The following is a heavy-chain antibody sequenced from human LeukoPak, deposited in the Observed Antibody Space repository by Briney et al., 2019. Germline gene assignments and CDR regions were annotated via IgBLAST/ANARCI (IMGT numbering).Heavy chain of an antibody. CDR3: AKDDAYSSE. V-gene: IGHV3-23*01. CDR1: GLTLSSYG. D-gene: IGHD6-25*01. Sequence: GRSLRLACAASGLTLSSYGMGSVRQAAGKGRGWVLSISGSGGSTYYADYGKGRFTISRDNSKNTLYLQKTSLRAEDRAVYYCAKDDAYSSEWGQGTLVTVS. J-gene: IGHJ4*02. CDR2: ISGSGGST.